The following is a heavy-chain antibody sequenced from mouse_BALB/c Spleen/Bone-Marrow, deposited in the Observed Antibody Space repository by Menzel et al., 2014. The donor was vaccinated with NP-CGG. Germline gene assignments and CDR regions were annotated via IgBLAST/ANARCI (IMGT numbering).Heavy chain of an antibody. CDR1: GFSLTSYG. D-gene: IGHD2-10*02. V-gene: IGHV2-3*01. J-gene: IGHJ4*01. Sequence: VKLMESGPGLVAPSQSLSIPCTVSGFSLTSYGVSWVRQSPGKGLEWLGVIWGDGSTNYHSALISRLSISKDNSKSQLFLKLNSLQTDDTATYYCAKGEYAKRYYAMDYWGQGTSVTVSS. CDR2: IWGDGST. CDR3: AKGEYAKRYYAMDY.